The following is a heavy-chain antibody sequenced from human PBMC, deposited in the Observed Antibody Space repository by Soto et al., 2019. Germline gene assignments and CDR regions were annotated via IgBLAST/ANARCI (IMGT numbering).Heavy chain of an antibody. V-gene: IGHV1-8*01. J-gene: IGHJ5*02. Sequence: QVQLVQSGAEVREPGASVTVSCTASGYTFINHDINWVRQAAGQGLEWMGWMNPNTGNKRFAQRFQGRITMTTNTSISTVYMKLSSLRSEDTAVYYCSRAPSRSSSHGFDPWGQGALVTVSS. CDR1: GYTFINHD. CDR3: SRAPSRSSSHGFDP. CDR2: MNPNTGNK. D-gene: IGHD6-6*01.